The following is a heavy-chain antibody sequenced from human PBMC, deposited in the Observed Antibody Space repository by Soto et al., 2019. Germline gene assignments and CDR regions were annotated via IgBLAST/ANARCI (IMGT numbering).Heavy chain of an antibody. Sequence: ASVKVSCKASGYSVTAYYMHWLRQAPGQAFEWMGIINPGDHSTRYSHSFQGRVAMTSDTSTSTAYMELSSLRSDDTATYYCTRAYGAETFDFWGQGTRVTVSS. J-gene: IGHJ5*01. CDR1: GYSVTAYY. CDR2: INPGDHST. CDR3: TRAYGAETFDF. D-gene: IGHD3-10*01. V-gene: IGHV1-46*01.